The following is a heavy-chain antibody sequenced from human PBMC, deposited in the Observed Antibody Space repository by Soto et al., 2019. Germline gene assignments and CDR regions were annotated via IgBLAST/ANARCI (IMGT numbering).Heavy chain of an antibody. J-gene: IGHJ5*02. D-gene: IGHD6-13*01. Sequence: PATLSLACTISGRSISSSSYYWGWIRQPPGKGLEWIGSIYYSGSTYYNPSLKSRVTISVDTSKNQFSLKLSSVTAADTAVYYCARPNTLYSSSWYWFDPWGQGTLVTGSS. CDR2: IYYSGST. CDR1: GRSISSSSYY. CDR3: ARPNTLYSSSWYWFDP. V-gene: IGHV4-39*01.